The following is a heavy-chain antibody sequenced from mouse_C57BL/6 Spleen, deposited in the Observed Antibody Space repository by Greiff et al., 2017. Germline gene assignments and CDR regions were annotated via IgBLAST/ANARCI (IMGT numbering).Heavy chain of an antibody. J-gene: IGHJ4*01. D-gene: IGHD4-1*01. CDR2: IYPGDGDT. CDR1: GYAFSSSW. Sequence: QVQLQQSGPELVKPGASVKISCKASGYAFSSSWMNWVKQRPGKGLEWIGRIYPGDGDTNYNGKFKGKATLTADKSSSTAYMQHSSLTSEDSAVYFCERSETGTGAMDYWGQGTSVTVSS. CDR3: ERSETGTGAMDY. V-gene: IGHV1-82*01.